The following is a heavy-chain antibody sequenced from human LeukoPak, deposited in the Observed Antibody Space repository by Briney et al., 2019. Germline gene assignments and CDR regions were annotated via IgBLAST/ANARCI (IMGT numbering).Heavy chain of an antibody. V-gene: IGHV4-59*05. D-gene: IGHD3-10*01. CDR3: ARSGWFGEASML. J-gene: IGHJ4*02. CDR2: MYYSGST. Sequence: KASETLSLTCTVSGGSISSYYWSWIRQPPGKGLEWIGSMYYSGSTYYNPSLKSRVNISVDTSKNQFSLKLSSVTAADTAVYYCARSGWFGEASMLWGQGSLVTVSS. CDR1: GGSISSYY.